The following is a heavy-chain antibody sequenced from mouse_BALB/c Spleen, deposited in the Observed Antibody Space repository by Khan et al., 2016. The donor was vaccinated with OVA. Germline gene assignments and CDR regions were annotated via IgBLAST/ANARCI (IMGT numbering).Heavy chain of an antibody. Sequence: VQLKQSGPGLVKPSQSLSLTCTVTGYSITSGYGWNWIRQFPGNKLEWMGYISYSGSPNYNPSLKSRISFTRDPSKNQFFLQLNSVTTEDTATYYCARTARIKYWGQGTTLTVSS. CDR2: ISYSGSP. CDR3: ARTARIKY. CDR1: GYSITSGYG. D-gene: IGHD1-2*01. J-gene: IGHJ2*01. V-gene: IGHV3-2*02.